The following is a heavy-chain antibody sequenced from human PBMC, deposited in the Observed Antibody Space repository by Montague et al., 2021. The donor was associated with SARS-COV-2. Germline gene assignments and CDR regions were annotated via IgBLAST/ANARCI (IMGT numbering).Heavy chain of an antibody. CDR2: IYYSGST. CDR1: GGSISSSSYY. J-gene: IGHJ6*02. V-gene: IGHV4-39*07. CDR3: ARDYGDYGSGYYYGMDV. Sequence: SETLSLTCTVSGGSISSSSYYWGWIRQPPGKGLEWIGSIYYSGSTYYNPSLKSRVTISVDTSKNQFSLKLSSVTAADTAVYYCARDYGDYGSGYYYGMDVWGQGTTVTGSS. D-gene: IGHD4-17*01.